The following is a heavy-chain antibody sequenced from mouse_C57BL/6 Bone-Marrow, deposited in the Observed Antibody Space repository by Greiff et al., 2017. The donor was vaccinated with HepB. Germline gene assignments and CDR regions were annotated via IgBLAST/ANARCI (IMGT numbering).Heavy chain of an antibody. V-gene: IGHV1-69*01. J-gene: IGHJ2*01. CDR3: ARSVVAPFDY. CDR1: GYTFTSYW. Sequence: VQLQQPGAELVMPGASVKLSCKASGYTFTSYWMHWVKQRPGQGLEWIGEIDPSDSYTNYNQKFKGKSTLTVDKPSSTAYMQLSSLTSEDSAVYYCARSVVAPFDYWGQGTTLTVSS. CDR2: IDPSDSYT. D-gene: IGHD1-1*02.